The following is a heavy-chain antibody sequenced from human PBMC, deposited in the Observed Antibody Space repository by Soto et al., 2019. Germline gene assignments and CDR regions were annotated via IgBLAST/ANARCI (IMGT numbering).Heavy chain of an antibody. CDR2: IWYDGSNK. CDR1: GFTFSSYG. D-gene: IGHD3-9*01. Sequence: GGSLRLSCAASGFTFSSYGMHWVRQAPGKGLEWVAVIWYDGSNKYYADSVKGRFTISRDNSKNTLYLQMNSLRAEDTAVYYCASSSYFDWLSCDYWGQGTLVTVSS. CDR3: ASSSYFDWLSCDY. V-gene: IGHV3-33*01. J-gene: IGHJ4*02.